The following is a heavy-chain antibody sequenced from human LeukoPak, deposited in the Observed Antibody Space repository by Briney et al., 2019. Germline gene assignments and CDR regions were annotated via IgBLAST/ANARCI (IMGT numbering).Heavy chain of an antibody. CDR3: ARERKSSTSMDY. CDR2: ISYDGSNK. Sequence: GGSLRLSCAASGFTFSSYGMHWVRQAPGKGLEWVAVISYDGSNKYYADSVEGRFTISRDNAKNTLYLQMNSLRAEDTAVYFCARERKSSTSMDYWGQGTLVTVSS. V-gene: IGHV3-30*03. D-gene: IGHD2-2*01. CDR1: GFTFSSYG. J-gene: IGHJ4*02.